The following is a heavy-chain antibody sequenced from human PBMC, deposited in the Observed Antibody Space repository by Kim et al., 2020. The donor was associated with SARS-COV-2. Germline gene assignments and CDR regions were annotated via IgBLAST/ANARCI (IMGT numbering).Heavy chain of an antibody. J-gene: IGHJ3*02. Sequence: SQGRVTITRDTSASTAYMELSSLRSEDTAVYYCARAFECSSGIATYAFDIWGQGTMVTVSS. D-gene: IGHD6-13*01. CDR3: ARAFECSSGIATYAFDI. V-gene: IGHV1-3*01.